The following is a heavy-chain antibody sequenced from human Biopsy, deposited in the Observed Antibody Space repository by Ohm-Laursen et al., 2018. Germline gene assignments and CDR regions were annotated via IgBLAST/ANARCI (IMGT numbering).Heavy chain of an antibody. V-gene: IGHV1-2*02. CDR3: AKGQDLRGGAEYFQH. Sequence: GASVKVSCKASGYTFTDQYLHWVRQVPGQGLEWMGWINPHSGTTKFAQDFQGRVTMTRDTSITTAYMELRRLRSDDTAVYYCAKGQDLRGGAEYFQHWGQGALVTVSS. CDR1: GYTFTDQY. J-gene: IGHJ1*01. CDR2: INPHSGTT. D-gene: IGHD2-15*01.